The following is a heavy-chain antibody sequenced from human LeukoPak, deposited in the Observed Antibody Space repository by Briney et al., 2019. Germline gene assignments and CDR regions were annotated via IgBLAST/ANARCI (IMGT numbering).Heavy chain of an antibody. J-gene: IGHJ4*02. D-gene: IGHD3-3*01. CDR1: GFTFSSYW. V-gene: IGHV3-7*01. CDR2: IKQDGSEK. CDR3: ARISGYYYFDY. Sequence: PGGSLRLSCAASGFTFSSYWMSWVRQAPGKGLEWVANIKQDGSEKYYVDSVKGRFTISRDSAKNSLYLQMNSLRAEDTAVYYCARISGYYYFDYWGQGTLVTVSS.